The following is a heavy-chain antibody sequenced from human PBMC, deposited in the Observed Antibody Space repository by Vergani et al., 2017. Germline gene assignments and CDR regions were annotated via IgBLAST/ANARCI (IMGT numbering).Heavy chain of an antibody. CDR3: ARRYYDSSGPTCY. CDR1: GFTFSSYS. Sequence: EVQLVESGGGLVKPGGSLRLSCAASGFTFSSYSMNWVRQAPGKGLEWVSSISSSSSYIYYADSVKGRFTISRDNAKNSRYLQMNSLRAEDTTVYYCARRYYDSSGPTCYWGQGTLVTVSS. CDR2: ISSSSSYI. J-gene: IGHJ4*02. V-gene: IGHV3-21*01. D-gene: IGHD3-22*01.